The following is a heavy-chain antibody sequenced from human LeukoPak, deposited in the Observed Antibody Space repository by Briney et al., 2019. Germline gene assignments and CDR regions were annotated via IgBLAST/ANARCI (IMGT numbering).Heavy chain of an antibody. CDR3: AKRDDSGGNLVDL. Sequence: SETLSLTCTVSGGSIRSGSHYWAWIRQPPGKGLEWIGSIYYSGSTYYNPSLENRVTISIDTSKNHFSLKLSSLSAADTSVYYCAKRDDSGGNLVDLWGQGTLITVS. CDR2: IYYSGST. CDR1: GGSIRSGSHY. V-gene: IGHV4-39*02. J-gene: IGHJ4*02. D-gene: IGHD3-22*01.